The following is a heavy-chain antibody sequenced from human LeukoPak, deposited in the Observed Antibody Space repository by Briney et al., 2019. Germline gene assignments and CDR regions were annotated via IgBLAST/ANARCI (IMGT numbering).Heavy chain of an antibody. CDR3: ARTIVVVVAAIRESNWFDP. J-gene: IGHJ5*02. V-gene: IGHV1-18*01. D-gene: IGHD2-15*01. Sequence: ASVKVSCKASGYTFTSYGISWVRQAPGQGLEWMGWISAYNGNTNYAQKLQGRVTMTTDTSTSTAYMELRSLRSDDTAVYCCARTIVVVVAAIRESNWFDPWGQGTLVTVSS. CDR2: ISAYNGNT. CDR1: GYTFTSYG.